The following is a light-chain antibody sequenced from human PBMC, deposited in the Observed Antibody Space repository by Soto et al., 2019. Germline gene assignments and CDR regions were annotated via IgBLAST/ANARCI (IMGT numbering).Light chain of an antibody. J-gene: IGKJ4*01. CDR3: QQSFSAPLT. CDR1: QNIKKY. V-gene: IGKV1-39*01. CDR2: TAS. Sequence: DIQMTQSPSALSASVGDRVTITCRASQNIKKYLNWYRQKPGKAPDLLIYTASSLQVGFPSRFSGSGSGTDFSLTITSLQPEDSATYYCQQSFSAPLTVGGGTKVDSK.